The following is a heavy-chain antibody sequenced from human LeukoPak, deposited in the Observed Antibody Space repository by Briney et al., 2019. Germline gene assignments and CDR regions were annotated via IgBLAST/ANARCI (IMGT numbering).Heavy chain of an antibody. CDR3: TRGHPNMDTDAFDI. D-gene: IGHD5-18*01. CDR2: ISSSGSTM. Sequence: PGGSLRLSCAASGFTFSTYWMSWVRQAPGKGLEWVSYISSSGSTMYFADSVRGRFTISRDNAKNSLYLQMNSLRAEDTAVYYCTRGHPNMDTDAFDIWGQGTMVTVSP. J-gene: IGHJ3*02. CDR1: GFTFSTYW. V-gene: IGHV3-48*04.